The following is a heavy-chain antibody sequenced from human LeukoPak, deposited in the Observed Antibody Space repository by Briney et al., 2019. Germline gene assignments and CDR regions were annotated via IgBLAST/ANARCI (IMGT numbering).Heavy chain of an antibody. J-gene: IGHJ3*02. CDR3: ARLRDLEYSSSAGAFDI. CDR1: GYSFTSYW. Sequence: GESLKISCKGSGYSFTSYWIGWVRQMPGKGLEWMGIIYPGDSDTRYSPSFQGQVTISADKSISTAYLQWSSLKASDTAMYYCARLRDLEYSSSAGAFDIWGQGTMVTVSS. CDR2: IYPGDSDT. V-gene: IGHV5-51*01. D-gene: IGHD6-6*01.